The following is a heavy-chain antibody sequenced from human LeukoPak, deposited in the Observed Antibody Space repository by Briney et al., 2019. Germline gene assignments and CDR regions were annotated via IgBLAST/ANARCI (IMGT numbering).Heavy chain of an antibody. D-gene: IGHD1-26*01. J-gene: IGHJ3*02. Sequence: PSQTLSLTCTVSGGSISSGDYYWSWIRQPPGKGLEWIGYIYYSGSTYYNPSLKSRVTISVDTSKNQFSLKMTSVTAADTAVYYCARVRYSGSYYGHDAFDIWGQGTMVTVSS. CDR1: GGSISSGDYY. CDR3: ARVRYSGSYYGHDAFDI. CDR2: IYYSGST. V-gene: IGHV4-30-4*01.